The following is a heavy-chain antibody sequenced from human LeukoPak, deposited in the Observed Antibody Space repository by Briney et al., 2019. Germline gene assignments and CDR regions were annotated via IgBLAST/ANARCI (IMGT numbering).Heavy chain of an antibody. D-gene: IGHD3-9*01. CDR2: INAGNGNT. CDR1: GYTFTSYA. CDR3: ARDPRSHYDILTGYPRYFDY. Sequence: ASVKVSCKASGYTFTSYAMHWVRQAPGQRLEWMGWINAGNGNTKYSQKFQGRVTITRDTSASTAYMELSSLRSEDTAVYYCARDPRSHYDILTGYPRYFDYWGQGTLVTVSS. J-gene: IGHJ4*02. V-gene: IGHV1-3*01.